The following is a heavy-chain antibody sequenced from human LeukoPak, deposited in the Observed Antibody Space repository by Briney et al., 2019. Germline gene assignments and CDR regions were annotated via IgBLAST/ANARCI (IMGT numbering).Heavy chain of an antibody. CDR1: GGSISSYY. J-gene: IGHJ6*03. D-gene: IGHD6-13*01. V-gene: IGHV4-4*07. CDR3: AGHSSSWYHYYYYMDV. CDR2: IYTSGST. Sequence: PSETLSLTCTVSGGSISSYYWSWIRQPAGKGLEWIGRIYTSGSTNYNPSLKSRVTMSVDTSKNQFSLKLSSVTAADTAVYYCAGHSSSWYHYYYYMDVWSKGTTVTVSS.